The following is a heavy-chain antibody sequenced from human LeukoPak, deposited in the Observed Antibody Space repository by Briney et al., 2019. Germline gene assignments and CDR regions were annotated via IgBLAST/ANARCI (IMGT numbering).Heavy chain of an antibody. D-gene: IGHD4-11*01. J-gene: IGHJ3*02. V-gene: IGHV4-4*07. Sequence: PSETLSLTCAVSGGSINNYYWSWIRQPAGKGLEWIGRIFTSGSTNYNASLKSRVTMSVDTSKNQFSLKLRSMTAGDTAVYYCARAPVTVKDSFDIWGQGTMVTVSS. CDR3: ARAPVTVKDSFDI. CDR2: IFTSGST. CDR1: GGSINNYY.